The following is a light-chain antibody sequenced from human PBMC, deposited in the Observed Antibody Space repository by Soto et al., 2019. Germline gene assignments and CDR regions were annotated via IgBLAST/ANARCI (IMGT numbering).Light chain of an antibody. Sequence: DIVMTQSPDSLAVSLGERATINCKSSQSVLYSSNNKNYLAWYQQKPGQPPKLLIYWASTRESGVPDRFSGSGSWTDFTLTISSLQAEYVAVYYCQQYYSTPRTFGQGTKVEIK. CDR1: QSVLYSSNNKNY. V-gene: IGKV4-1*01. J-gene: IGKJ1*01. CDR2: WAS. CDR3: QQYYSTPRT.